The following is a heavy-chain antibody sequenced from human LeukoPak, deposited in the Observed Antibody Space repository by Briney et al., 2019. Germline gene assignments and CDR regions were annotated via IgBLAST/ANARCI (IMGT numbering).Heavy chain of an antibody. J-gene: IGHJ1*01. CDR2: ISAYNGNT. CDR1: GYTFTSYG. CDR3: ARAGPAAVYGEYFQH. D-gene: IGHD2-2*01. V-gene: IGHV1-18*01. Sequence: ASVKVSCKASGYTFTSYGISWVRQAPGQGLEWMGWISAYNGNTNYAQKLQGRVTMTTDTSTSTAYMELRSLRSDDTAVYYCARAGPAAVYGEYFQHWGQGTLVTVSS.